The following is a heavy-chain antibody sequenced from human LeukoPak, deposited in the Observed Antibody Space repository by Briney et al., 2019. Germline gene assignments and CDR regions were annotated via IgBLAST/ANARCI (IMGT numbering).Heavy chain of an antibody. Sequence: GGSLRLSCAASGFTFSSYEMNWVRQAPGKGLEWVSYISSSGSTIYYADSVKGRFTISRDNAKNSLYLQMNSLRAEDTAVYYCARDVSLWFGESPYYYYGMDVWGKGTTVTVSS. V-gene: IGHV3-48*03. J-gene: IGHJ6*04. D-gene: IGHD3-10*01. CDR3: ARDVSLWFGESPYYYYGMDV. CDR2: ISSSGSTI. CDR1: GFTFSSYE.